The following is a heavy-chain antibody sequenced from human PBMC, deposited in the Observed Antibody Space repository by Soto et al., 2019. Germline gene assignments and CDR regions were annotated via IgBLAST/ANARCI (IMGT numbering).Heavy chain of an antibody. CDR3: ATIRVSDFWSGYYTGAFDI. D-gene: IGHD3-3*01. V-gene: IGHV3-48*03. J-gene: IGHJ3*02. CDR1: GFTFSSYE. Sequence: PGGSLRLSCAASGFTFSSYEMNWVRQAPGKGLEWVSYISSSGSTIYYADSVKGRFTISRDNAKNSLYLQMNSLRAEDTAVYYCATIRVSDFWSGYYTGAFDIWGQGTMVTVSS. CDR2: ISSSGSTI.